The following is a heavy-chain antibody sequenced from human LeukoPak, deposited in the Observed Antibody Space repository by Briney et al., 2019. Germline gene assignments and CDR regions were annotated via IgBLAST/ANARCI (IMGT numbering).Heavy chain of an antibody. V-gene: IGHV3-48*03. CDR3: AREGFPGFDY. D-gene: IGHD7-27*01. J-gene: IGHJ4*02. CDR1: GFTFSSYG. Sequence: PGGSLRLSCAASGFTFSSYGMNWVRQAPGKGLEWVSYISSSDSTIYYADSVKGRFTISRDNAKNSLYLQMNSLRAEDTAVYYCAREGFPGFDYWGQGTLVTVSS. CDR2: ISSSDSTI.